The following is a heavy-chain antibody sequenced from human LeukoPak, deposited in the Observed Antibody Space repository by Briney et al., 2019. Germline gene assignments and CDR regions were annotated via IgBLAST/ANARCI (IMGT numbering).Heavy chain of an antibody. V-gene: IGHV4-4*07. Sequence: SETLSHTCTVSGGSISSYYWSWIRQPAGKGLEWIGRIYTSGSTNYNPSLKSRVTMSVDTSKNQFSLKLSSVTAADTAVYYCARSHPPGDRIDYWGQGTLVTVSS. CDR2: IYTSGST. J-gene: IGHJ4*02. CDR3: ARSHPPGDRIDY. D-gene: IGHD3-16*01. CDR1: GGSISSYY.